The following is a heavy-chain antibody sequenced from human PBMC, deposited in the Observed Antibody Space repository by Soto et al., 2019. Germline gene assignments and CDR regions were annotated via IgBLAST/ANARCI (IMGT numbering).Heavy chain of an antibody. CDR2: VYYRGRS. CDR1: GGSVTNSSYY. CDR3: VSQRTTVPTQAFFDY. J-gene: IGHJ4*02. V-gene: IGHV4-39*01. D-gene: IGHD4-17*01. Sequence: SETLSLTCTVSGGSVTNSSYYWGWIRQSPGKGLEWIGSVYYRGRSYSKSSVKSRVTISVDTSKNRFSLSLNSVTASDTAVYFCVSQRTTVPTQAFFDYWGQGALVTVSP.